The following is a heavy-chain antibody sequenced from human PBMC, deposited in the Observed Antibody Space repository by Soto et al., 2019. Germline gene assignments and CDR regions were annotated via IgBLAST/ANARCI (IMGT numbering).Heavy chain of an antibody. V-gene: IGHV4-59*08. CDR3: AINADV. CDR2: IYNSGS. Sequence: SETLSLTCTVSGVSISGHFWSWIRQPPGKGLEWIAYIYNSGSSYNPSLKSRVTISVDTSKNQLSLKLSSVIAADSAVYYCAINADVWGQGTTVTVSS. CDR1: GVSISGHF. J-gene: IGHJ6*02.